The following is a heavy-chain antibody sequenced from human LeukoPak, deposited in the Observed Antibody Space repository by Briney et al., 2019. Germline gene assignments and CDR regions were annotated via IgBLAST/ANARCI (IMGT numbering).Heavy chain of an antibody. CDR1: GYTFTSYY. Sequence: AASVKVSCKASGYTFTSYYMHWVRQAPGQGLEGMGIINPSGGSTSYAQKFQGRVTMTRDTSTSTVYMELSSLRSEDTAVYYCALLAAAGPTQSRVKENWFDPWGQGTLVTVSS. V-gene: IGHV1-46*01. CDR3: ALLAAAGPTQSRVKENWFDP. CDR2: INPSGGST. D-gene: IGHD6-13*01. J-gene: IGHJ5*02.